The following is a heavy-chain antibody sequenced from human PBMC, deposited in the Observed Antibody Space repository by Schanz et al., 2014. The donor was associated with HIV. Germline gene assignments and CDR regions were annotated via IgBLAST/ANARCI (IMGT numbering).Heavy chain of an antibody. J-gene: IGHJ4*02. Sequence: QVQLVESGGGVVQPGRSLRLSCAASGFTFSSYGMHWVRQAPGKGLEWVAVIWYDGSNKYYADSVKGRFTISRDNSKKTLYLQMNSLTTEDTAVYFCAIPSKWELRYYFDSWGQGTQVTVSS. CDR2: IWYDGSNK. CDR3: AIPSKWELRYYFDS. V-gene: IGHV3-33*01. D-gene: IGHD1-26*01. CDR1: GFTFSSYG.